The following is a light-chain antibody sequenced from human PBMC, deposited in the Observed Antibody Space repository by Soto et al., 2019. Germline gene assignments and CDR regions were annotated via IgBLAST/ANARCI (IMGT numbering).Light chain of an antibody. CDR1: SSIIGNNY. CDR3: ETWDNSLSVVI. CDR2: ENN. J-gene: IGLJ2*01. V-gene: IGLV1-51*01. Sequence: QSVLTQPPSVSAAPGQKVTISCSGSSSIIGNNYISWYQQVPGTAPKLLIYENNKRPSGIPDRFSGSKSGTSATLGITGLQAGDEADYYCETWDNSLSVVIFGGGTKVTVL.